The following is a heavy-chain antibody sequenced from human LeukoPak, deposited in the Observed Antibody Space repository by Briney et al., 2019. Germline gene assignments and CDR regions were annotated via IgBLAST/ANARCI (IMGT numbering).Heavy chain of an antibody. V-gene: IGHV4-34*01. CDR3: AREALALWSGFANWFDP. Sequence: SETLSLTCAVYGGSFSGYYWSWIRQPPGKGLEWIGEINHSGSTNYNPSLKSRVTISVDTSKNQFSLKLSSVTAADTAVYYCAREALALWSGFANWFDPWGQGTLVTVSS. CDR2: INHSGST. CDR1: GGSFSGYY. J-gene: IGHJ5*02. D-gene: IGHD3-3*01.